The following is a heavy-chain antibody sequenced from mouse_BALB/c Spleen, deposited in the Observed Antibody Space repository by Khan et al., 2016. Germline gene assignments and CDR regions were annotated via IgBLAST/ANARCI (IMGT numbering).Heavy chain of an antibody. CDR3: ACHLDY. Sequence: QVRLQQSGAELAKPGASVKMSCKASGYTFTTYWMHWVKQRPGQGLEWIGYMNPNTGYTEYNQKFRDKATLTADKSSSTAYMQLSSLTSEDSAFSYCACHLDYCGQGTSVTVSS. J-gene: IGHJ4*01. CDR1: GYTFTTYW. CDR2: MNPNTGYT. V-gene: IGHV1-7*01.